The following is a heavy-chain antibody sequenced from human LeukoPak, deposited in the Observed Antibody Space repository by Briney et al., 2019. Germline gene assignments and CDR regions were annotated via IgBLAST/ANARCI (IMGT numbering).Heavy chain of an antibody. V-gene: IGHV1-18*01. D-gene: IGHD5/OR15-5a*01. Sequence: GASVKVSCKASGYTFSSYGISWVRQAPGQGLERMGWISAYNGNTKYARKLQDRVIMTTDTSASTAYMELRSLTSDDTAVYYCATSTMTTSRWFDPWGQGTLVTVSS. CDR3: ATSTMTTSRWFDP. CDR2: ISAYNGNT. J-gene: IGHJ5*02. CDR1: GYTFSSYG.